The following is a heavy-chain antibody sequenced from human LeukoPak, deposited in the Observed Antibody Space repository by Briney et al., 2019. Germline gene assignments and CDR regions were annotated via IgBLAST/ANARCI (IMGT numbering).Heavy chain of an antibody. CDR3: ARQGPGYCSSTSCYGVGY. J-gene: IGHJ4*02. V-gene: IGHV7-4-1*02. CDR1: GYTFTSHA. CDR2: INTNTGNP. D-gene: IGHD2-2*01. Sequence: ASVKVSCKASGYTFTSHAMNWVRQAPGQGLEWMGWINTNTGNPTYAQAFPGRFVFSLDTSVSTAYLQISSLKAEDTAVYYCARQGPGYCSSTSCYGVGYWGQGTLVTVSS.